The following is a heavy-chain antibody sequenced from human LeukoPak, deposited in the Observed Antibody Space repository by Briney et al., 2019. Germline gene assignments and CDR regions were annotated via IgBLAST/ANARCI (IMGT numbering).Heavy chain of an antibody. CDR3: ARVSLGYCSGGTCYFQDH. CDR1: GYTFTGYY. J-gene: IGHJ4*02. Sequence: ASVKVSCKASGYTFTGYYVHWVRQAPGQGLEWMGRINPNSGDTNYAQKFQGRVTMTRDTSISTAYMEPSSLTSEDTAVYYCARVSLGYCSGGTCYFQDHWGQGTLVTVSS. CDR2: INPNSGDT. V-gene: IGHV1-2*06. D-gene: IGHD2-15*01.